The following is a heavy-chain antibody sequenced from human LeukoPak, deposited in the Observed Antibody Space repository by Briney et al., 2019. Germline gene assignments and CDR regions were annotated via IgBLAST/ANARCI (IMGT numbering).Heavy chain of an antibody. V-gene: IGHV3-30*04. CDR3: AASIPPAS. Sequence: GGSLRLSCAASGFTFSSYAMHWVRQAPGKGLEWVAVISYDGNNKYYADSVKGRFTISRDNSKNTLYLQMNSLRAEDTAVFHCAASIPPASWGQGTLVTVSS. D-gene: IGHD2-21*01. J-gene: IGHJ5*02. CDR1: GFTFSSYA. CDR2: ISYDGNNK.